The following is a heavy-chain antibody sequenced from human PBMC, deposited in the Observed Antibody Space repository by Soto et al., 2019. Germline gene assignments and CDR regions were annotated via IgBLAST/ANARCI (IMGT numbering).Heavy chain of an antibody. CDR3: ARDLIPMDI. CDR1: GYTFTIYA. D-gene: IGHD2-21*01. J-gene: IGHJ3*02. V-gene: IGHV1-18*01. Sequence: QVQLVQSGAEVKKPGASVKVSCKASGYTFTIYAISWVRQTPGQGLEWLGWISDYNGNTNYAQKLQGRVTMTTDTSTSTAYIETRSLRPDDTAVYYCARDLIPMDIWGQGKMVTVPS. CDR2: ISDYNGNT.